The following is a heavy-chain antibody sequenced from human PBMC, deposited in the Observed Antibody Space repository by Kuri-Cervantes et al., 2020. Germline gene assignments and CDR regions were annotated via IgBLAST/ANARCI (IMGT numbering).Heavy chain of an antibody. CDR3: ARSLGGASYYAY. CDR1: GGSISSSSYY. D-gene: IGHD3-10*01. V-gene: IGHV4-39*07. J-gene: IGHJ4*02. Sequence: SETLSLTCTISGGSISSSSYYWGWIRQPPGKGLEWIGSIYYSGSTYYNPSLKSRVTISVDTSKNQFSLKLSSVTAADTAVYYCARSLGGASYYAYWGQGNLVTVSS. CDR2: IYYSGST.